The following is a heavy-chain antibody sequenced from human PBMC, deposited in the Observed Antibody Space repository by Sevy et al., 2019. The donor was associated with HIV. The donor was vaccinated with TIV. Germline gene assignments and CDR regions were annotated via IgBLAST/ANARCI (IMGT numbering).Heavy chain of an antibody. J-gene: IGHJ4*02. Sequence: GGSLRLSCAASGFTFSSYWMSWVRQAPGKGLEWVANIKQDGSEKYYVDSVKGRFTISRDKAKNSLYLQMNSLRAEDTAVYYCASVWGLAAAGTLDYWGQGTLVTVSS. CDR2: IKQDGSEK. CDR3: ASVWGLAAAGTLDY. V-gene: IGHV3-7*01. D-gene: IGHD6-13*01. CDR1: GFTFSSYW.